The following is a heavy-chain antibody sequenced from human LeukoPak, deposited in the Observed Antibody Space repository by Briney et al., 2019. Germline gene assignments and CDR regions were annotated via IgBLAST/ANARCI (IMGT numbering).Heavy chain of an antibody. CDR1: GFTFSSYA. Sequence: GRSLRLSCTASGFTFSSYAMHWVRQAPGKGLEWVAVISYDGSNKYYADSVKGRFTISRDNSKNTLYLQMNSLRAEDTAVYYCARGARYCSSTSCYSYFDCWGQGTLVTVSS. V-gene: IGHV3-30-3*01. CDR2: ISYDGSNK. J-gene: IGHJ4*02. CDR3: ARGARYCSSTSCYSYFDC. D-gene: IGHD2-2*01.